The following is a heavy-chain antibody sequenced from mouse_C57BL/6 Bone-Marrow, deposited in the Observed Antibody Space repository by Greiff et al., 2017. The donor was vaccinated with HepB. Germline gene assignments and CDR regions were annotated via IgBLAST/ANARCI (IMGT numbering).Heavy chain of an antibody. J-gene: IGHJ3*01. D-gene: IGHD1-1*01. Sequence: QVHVKQSGPELVKPGASVKLSCKASGYTFTSYDINWVKQRPGQGLEWIGWIYPRDGSTKYNEKFKGKATLTVDTSSSTAYMELHSLTSEDSAVYFCARAYYYGSGEAFAYWGQGTLVTVSA. CDR3: ARAYYYGSGEAFAY. CDR2: IYPRDGST. V-gene: IGHV1-85*01. CDR1: GYTFTSYD.